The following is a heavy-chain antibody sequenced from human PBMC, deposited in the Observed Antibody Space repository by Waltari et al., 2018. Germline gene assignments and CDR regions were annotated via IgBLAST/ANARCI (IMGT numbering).Heavy chain of an antibody. D-gene: IGHD2-15*01. Sequence: QVHLMQSGAEVKKPGASVKVSCKTSGYTFTGYYMHWGRQAPGQGLEGMGWLNPTLRDTNYAQKFQGRVPMTRDTSISAAYMELSRLRSDDAAVYFCARELLVVTSPYYGLDVWGQGTTVTVSS. V-gene: IGHV1-2*02. CDR1: GYTFTGYY. CDR3: ARELLVVTSPYYGLDV. CDR2: LNPTLRDT. J-gene: IGHJ6*02.